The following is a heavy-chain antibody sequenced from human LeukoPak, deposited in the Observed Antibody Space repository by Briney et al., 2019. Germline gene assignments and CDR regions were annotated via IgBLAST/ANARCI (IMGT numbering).Heavy chain of an antibody. J-gene: IGHJ6*02. Sequence: SVTVSCKASGGTFISYAISWVRQAPGQGLEWMGGIIPIFGTANYAQKFQGRVTITADESTSTAYMELSSLRSEDTAVYYCWMITPQYYSYGMDVWGQGTTVTVSS. V-gene: IGHV1-69*13. CDR2: IIPIFGTA. CDR3: WMITPQYYSYGMDV. D-gene: IGHD3-16*01. CDR1: GGTFISYA.